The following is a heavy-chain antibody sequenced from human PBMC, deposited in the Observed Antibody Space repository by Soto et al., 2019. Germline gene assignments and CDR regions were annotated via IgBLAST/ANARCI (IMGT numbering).Heavy chain of an antibody. CDR3: AREAGSGSYYPEDY. V-gene: IGHV1-18*04. J-gene: IGHJ4*02. CDR2: ISTYNGDT. CDR1: GYTFNYYA. Sequence: VRLVQSGAEVKKPGASVKVSCKASGYTFNYYAITWVRQAPGQGLEYVGWISTYNGDTAYVPKLQGRVTLTRDTSTSTAYMELRSLRSDDTAVYYCAREAGSGSYYPEDYWGQGTLVTVSS. D-gene: IGHD1-26*01.